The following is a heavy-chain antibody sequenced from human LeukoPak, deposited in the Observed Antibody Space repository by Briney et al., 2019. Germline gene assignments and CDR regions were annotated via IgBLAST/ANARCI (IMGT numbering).Heavy chain of an antibody. J-gene: IGHJ4*02. V-gene: IGHV3-23*01. Sequence: PGGSLRLSCAASGFTFSSYAMSWVRQAPGKGLEWVSAISGSGSSTYYADSVKGRFTISRDNSKNTLYLQMNSLRAEDTAAYYCAKATQNCSGGSCYSSLDHWGQGTLVTVPS. CDR2: ISGSGSST. D-gene: IGHD2-15*01. CDR1: GFTFSSYA. CDR3: AKATQNCSGGSCYSSLDH.